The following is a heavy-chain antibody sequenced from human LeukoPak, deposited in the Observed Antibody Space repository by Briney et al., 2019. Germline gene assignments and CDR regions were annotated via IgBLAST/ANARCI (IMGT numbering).Heavy chain of an antibody. CDR2: ISSSGSTI. V-gene: IGHV3-48*03. D-gene: IGHD3-10*02. CDR1: GFTFSSYE. CDR3: AELGITMIGGV. J-gene: IGHJ6*04. Sequence: GGSLRLSCAASGFTFSSYEMNWVRQAPGKGLEWVSYISSSGSTIYYADSVKGRFTISRDNAKNSLYLQMNSLRAEDTSVYYCAELGITMIGGVWGKGTTVTISS.